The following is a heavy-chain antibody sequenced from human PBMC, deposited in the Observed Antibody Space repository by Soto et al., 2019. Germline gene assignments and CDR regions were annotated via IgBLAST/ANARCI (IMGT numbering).Heavy chain of an antibody. Sequence: ASVKVSCKASGYTFTGYYMHWVRQAPGQGLEWMGWINPNSGGTNYAQKFQGRVTMTRDTSISTAYMELSRLRSDDTAVYYCASCYELCSGYPDYYYGMDVWGQGTTVTVAS. CDR1: GYTFTGYY. CDR2: INPNSGGT. V-gene: IGHV1-2*02. J-gene: IGHJ6*02. D-gene: IGHD3-3*01. CDR3: ASCYELCSGYPDYYYGMDV.